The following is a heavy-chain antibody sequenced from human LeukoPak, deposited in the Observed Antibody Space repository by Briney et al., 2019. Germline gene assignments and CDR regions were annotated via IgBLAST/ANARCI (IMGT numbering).Heavy chain of an antibody. CDR1: GGSISNKY. V-gene: IGHV4-59*01. CDR3: ARTTEGGYTYDSFYYYYMGV. CDR2: IYYSGST. Sequence: PSETLSLTCTVSGGSISNKYWSWIRQPPGKGLEWIGYIYYSGSTNYNPSLKSRVTILVDTSKNQFSLKLSSVTAADTAVYYCARTTEGGYTYDSFYYYYMGVWGKGTTVTISS. J-gene: IGHJ6*03. D-gene: IGHD5-18*01.